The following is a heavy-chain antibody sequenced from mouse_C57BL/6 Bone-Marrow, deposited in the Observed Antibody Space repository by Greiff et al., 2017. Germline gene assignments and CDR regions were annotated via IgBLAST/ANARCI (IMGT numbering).Heavy chain of an antibody. D-gene: IGHD2-2*01. Sequence: VQLQQPGTKLVKPGASVKLSCKASGYTFTSYWMHWVKQRPGQGLEWIGNINPSNGGTNYNEKFKSKATLTVDKSSSTAYMQLSSLTSEDSAVYYCGYYGYDGPCWYFDVWGTGTTVTVSS. V-gene: IGHV1-53*01. CDR1: GYTFTSYW. CDR2: INPSNGGT. CDR3: GYYGYDGPCWYFDV. J-gene: IGHJ1*03.